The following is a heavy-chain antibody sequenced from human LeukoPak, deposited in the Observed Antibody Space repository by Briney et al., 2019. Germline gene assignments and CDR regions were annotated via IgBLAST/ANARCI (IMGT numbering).Heavy chain of an antibody. J-gene: IGHJ6*03. CDR3: AREGQWLVYYYYYYMDV. V-gene: IGHV4-39*07. CDR2: IYYSGST. CDR1: GGSTSSSSYY. Sequence: PSETLSLTCTVSGGSTSSSSYYWGWLRQPPGKGLEWIGSIYYSGSTYYNPSLKSRVTISVDTSKNQFSLKLSSVTAADTAVYYCAREGQWLVYYYYYYMDVWGKGTTVTVSS. D-gene: IGHD6-19*01.